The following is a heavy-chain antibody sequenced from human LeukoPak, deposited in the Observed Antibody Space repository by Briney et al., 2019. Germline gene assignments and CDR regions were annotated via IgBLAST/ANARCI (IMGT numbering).Heavy chain of an antibody. J-gene: IGHJ4*02. D-gene: IGHD2-2*01. V-gene: IGHV4-30-4*08. CDR2: IYYSGST. CDR3: ARGSVVVVPADYTLRYFDY. Sequence: PSETLSLTCTISGGSISSYYWSWIRQPPGKGLEWIGYIYYSGSTYYNPSLKSRVTISVDTSKNQFSLKLSSVTAADTAVYYYARGSVVVVPADYTLRYFDYWGQGTLVTVSS. CDR1: GGSISSYY.